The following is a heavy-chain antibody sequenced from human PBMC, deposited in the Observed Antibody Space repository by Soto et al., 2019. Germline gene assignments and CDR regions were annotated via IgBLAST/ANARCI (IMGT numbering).Heavy chain of an antibody. D-gene: IGHD3-10*01. V-gene: IGHV3-33*01. J-gene: IGHJ3*02. Sequence: QVQLVESGGGVVQPGRSLRLSCAASGFTFSSYGMHWVRQAPGKGLEWVAVIWYDGSNKYYADSVKGRFTTSRDNSKNTLYLQMNSLRAEDTAVYYCARDGWFGELNAFDIWGQGTMVTVSS. CDR3: ARDGWFGELNAFDI. CDR1: GFTFSSYG. CDR2: IWYDGSNK.